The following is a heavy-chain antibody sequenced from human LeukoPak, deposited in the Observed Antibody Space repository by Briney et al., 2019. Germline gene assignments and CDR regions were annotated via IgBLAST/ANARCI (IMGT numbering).Heavy chain of an antibody. D-gene: IGHD2-2*01. CDR3: TRGIVVVPVAIIHYYYMDV. CDR1: GFTFGDYA. CDR2: IRSKAYGGTT. J-gene: IGHJ6*03. V-gene: IGHV3-49*04. Sequence: GGSLRLSCTASGFTFGDYAMSWVRQAPGKGLEWVGFIRSKAYGGTTEYAASVEGRFTISRDDSKSIAYLQMNSLKTEDTAVYYCTRGIVVVPVAIIHYYYMDVWGKGTTVTVSS.